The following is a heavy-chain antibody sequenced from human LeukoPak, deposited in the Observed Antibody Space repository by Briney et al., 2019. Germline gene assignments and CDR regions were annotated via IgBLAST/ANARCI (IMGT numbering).Heavy chain of an antibody. V-gene: IGHV1-18*01. CDR1: GYTFTSYG. CDR2: ISAYNGNT. J-gene: IGHJ4*02. CDR3: ARVTEYYDILTGCYY. D-gene: IGHD3-9*01. Sequence: ASVKVSCKASGYTFTSYGISWVRQAPGQGLEWMGWISAYNGNTNYAQKLQGRVTMTTDTSTSTAYMELRSLRSDDTAVYYCARVTEYYDILTGCYYWGQGTLVTVSS.